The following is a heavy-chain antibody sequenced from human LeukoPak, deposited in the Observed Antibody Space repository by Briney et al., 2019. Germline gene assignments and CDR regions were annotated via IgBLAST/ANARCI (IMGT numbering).Heavy chain of an antibody. Sequence: GGSLRLSCAASGFTFSSYWMSWVRQAPGKGLEWVANIKQDGREKYYVDSVKGRFTISRDNAKNSLYLQMNSLRAEDTAVYYCASSPYLSDYYGMDVWGQGTTVTVSS. V-gene: IGHV3-7*01. CDR2: IKQDGREK. CDR3: ASSPYLSDYYGMDV. J-gene: IGHJ6*02. CDR1: GFTFSSYW. D-gene: IGHD2-2*01.